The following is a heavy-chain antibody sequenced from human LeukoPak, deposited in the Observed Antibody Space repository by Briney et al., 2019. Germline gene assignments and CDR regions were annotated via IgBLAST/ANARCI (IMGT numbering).Heavy chain of an antibody. CDR2: IGSGADL. CDR3: AKDWTPHNRVYDCFDF. D-gene: IGHD3-16*01. J-gene: IGHJ4*02. CDR1: GFAFGVHA. Sequence: GGSLRLSCAASGFAFGVHAMSWVRQAPGKGPEWVATIGSGADLFYAESVKGRFTISRDDPRNTLWLQMNSLRAEDTALYYCAKDWTPHNRVYDCFDFWGQGTQVTVTS. V-gene: IGHV3-23*01.